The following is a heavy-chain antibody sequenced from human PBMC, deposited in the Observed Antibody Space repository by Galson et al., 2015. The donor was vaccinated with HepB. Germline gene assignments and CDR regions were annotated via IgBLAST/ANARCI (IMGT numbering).Heavy chain of an antibody. D-gene: IGHD6-19*01. CDR1: GFTFSSYS. CDR3: ARIPIAVAGMALAFDI. V-gene: IGHV3-21*01. Sequence: SLRLSCAASGFTFSSYSMNWVRQAPGKGLEWVSSISSSSYIYYADSVKGRFTISRDNAKNSLYLQMNSLRAEDTAVYYCARIPIAVAGMALAFDIWGQGTMVTVSS. J-gene: IGHJ3*02. CDR2: ISSSSYI.